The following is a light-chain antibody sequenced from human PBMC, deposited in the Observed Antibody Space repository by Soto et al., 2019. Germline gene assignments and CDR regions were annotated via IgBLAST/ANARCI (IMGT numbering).Light chain of an antibody. CDR1: QDITNY. CDR3: QQAASLPQT. J-gene: IGKJ3*01. CDR2: DAF. V-gene: IGKV1-33*01. Sequence: DIQMTQSPSSLSASIGDNVTMTCQASQDITNYLNWYQQKAGKPPKLLIFDAFSLEEGVPSRFSGSGSGTDFTLRITSLRPEDLGTYYCQQAASLPQTFGPGTTVDVK.